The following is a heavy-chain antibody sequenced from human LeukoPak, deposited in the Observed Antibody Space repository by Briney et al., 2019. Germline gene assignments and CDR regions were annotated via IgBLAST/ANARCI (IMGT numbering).Heavy chain of an antibody. V-gene: IGHV4-39*01. CDR3: APGGYGGNAFDY. CDR2: SYYSGRT. Sequence: SETLSLTCTVSGVSISSSSYYWGWIRQPPGKGLVWIGSSYYSGRTYENPFLKSRFTISVATPKNQFSLKLSSVTAADTAVYYCAPGGYGGNAFDYWGQGTLVTVSS. CDR1: GVSISSSSYY. D-gene: IGHD4-23*01. J-gene: IGHJ4*02.